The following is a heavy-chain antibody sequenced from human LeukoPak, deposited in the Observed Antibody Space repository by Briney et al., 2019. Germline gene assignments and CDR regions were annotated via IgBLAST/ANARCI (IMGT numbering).Heavy chain of an antibody. Sequence: GGSLRLSCAASGFTFSSYGMNWVRQAPGKGLEWVSYIGDSITTIYYADSVKGRFTISRDNAKNSLYLQMNSLRADDTAVYYCGKGVDYGGNPDYWGQGTLVTVSS. CDR3: GKGVDYGGNPDY. D-gene: IGHD4-23*01. CDR1: GFTFSSYG. J-gene: IGHJ4*02. V-gene: IGHV3-48*01. CDR2: IGDSITTI.